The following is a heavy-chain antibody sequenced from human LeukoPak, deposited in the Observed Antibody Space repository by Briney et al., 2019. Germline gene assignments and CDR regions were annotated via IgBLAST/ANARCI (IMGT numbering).Heavy chain of an antibody. J-gene: IGHJ4*02. Sequence: ASVKVSCKASGYTFTSYYMHWVRQAPGQGLEWMGIINPSGGSTSYAQKFQSRVTMTRDTSTSTVYMELSSLRSEDTAVYYCARDRRSSSGWYYFDYWGQGTLVTVSS. CDR1: GYTFTSYY. V-gene: IGHV1-46*01. CDR3: ARDRRSSSGWYYFDY. D-gene: IGHD6-19*01. CDR2: INPSGGST.